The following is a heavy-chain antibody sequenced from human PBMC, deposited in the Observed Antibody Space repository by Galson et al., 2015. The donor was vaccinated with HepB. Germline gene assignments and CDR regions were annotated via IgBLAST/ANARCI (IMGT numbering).Heavy chain of an antibody. J-gene: IGHJ4*02. CDR3: AKDGDYGDFFDY. CDR1: GFTFSSYA. D-gene: IGHD4-17*01. V-gene: IGHV3-23*01. CDR2: ISGSGVST. Sequence: SLRLSCAASGFTFSSYAVSWVRQAPGKGLEWVSAISGSGVSTYYADSVKGRFTISRDNSKNTLYLQMNSLRAEDTAVYYCAKDGDYGDFFDYWGQGTLVTVSS.